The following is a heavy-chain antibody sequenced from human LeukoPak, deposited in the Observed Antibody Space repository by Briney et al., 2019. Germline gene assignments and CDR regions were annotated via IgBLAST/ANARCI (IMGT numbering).Heavy chain of an antibody. Sequence: ASVKVSCKASGYTFTSYGISWVRQAPGQGLEWMGGFDPEDGETIYAQKFQGRVTMTEDTSTDTAYMELSSLRSEDTAVYYCATGENDFWSGYYIGYYFDYWGQGTLVTVSS. J-gene: IGHJ4*02. CDR2: FDPEDGET. D-gene: IGHD3-3*01. CDR1: GYTFTSYG. CDR3: ATGENDFWSGYYIGYYFDY. V-gene: IGHV1-24*01.